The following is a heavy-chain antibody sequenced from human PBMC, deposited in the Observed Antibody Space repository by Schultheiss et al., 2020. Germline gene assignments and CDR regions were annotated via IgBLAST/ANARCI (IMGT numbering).Heavy chain of an antibody. D-gene: IGHD1-26*01. CDR3: AKDRGSYSLYYYYGMDV. Sequence: GGSLRLSCAASGFTFSSYEMNWVRQAPGKGLEWVSYISSSGSTIYYADSVKGRFTISRDNAKNSLYLQMNSLRAEDTAVYYCAKDRGSYSLYYYYGMDVWGQGTTVTVSS. V-gene: IGHV3-48*03. CDR1: GFTFSSYE. J-gene: IGHJ6*02. CDR2: ISSSGSTI.